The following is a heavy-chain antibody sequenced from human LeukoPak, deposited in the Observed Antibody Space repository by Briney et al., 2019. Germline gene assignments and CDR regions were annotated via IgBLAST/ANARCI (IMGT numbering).Heavy chain of an antibody. V-gene: IGHV4-59*01. CDR1: GGSINYYY. J-gene: IGHJ6*02. CDR3: ARVPRSITIFGVGYYYYGMDV. D-gene: IGHD3-3*01. Sequence: SETLSLTCTVSGGSINYYYWMWIRQPPGKGLEWIGYIYYSGSTNYNPSLKSRVTISVDTSKNQFSLKLSSVTAADTAVYYCARVPRSITIFGVGYYYYGMDVWGQGTTVTVSS. CDR2: IYYSGST.